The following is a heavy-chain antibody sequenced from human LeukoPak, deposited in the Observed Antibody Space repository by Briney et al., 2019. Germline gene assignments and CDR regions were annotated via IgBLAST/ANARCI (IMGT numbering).Heavy chain of an antibody. Sequence: GGSLRLSCAGSGFIFSASGMSWVRQLPGKGLEWVSSIRSSSYIFYTDAVKGRFTISRDNTKNSLYLHMNSLRVEDTALYYCAKGNDILTIWGQGTLVTVSS. D-gene: IGHD3-9*01. CDR2: IRSSSYI. V-gene: IGHV3-21*01. CDR1: GFIFSASG. J-gene: IGHJ4*02. CDR3: AKGNDILTI.